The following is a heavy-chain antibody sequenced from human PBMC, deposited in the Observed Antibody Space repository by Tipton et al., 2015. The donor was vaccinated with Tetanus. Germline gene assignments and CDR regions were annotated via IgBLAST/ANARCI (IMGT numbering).Heavy chain of an antibody. CDR2: VYYNGNT. V-gene: IGHV4-59*08. CDR1: GGSISGSY. D-gene: IGHD5/OR15-5a*01. CDR3: ARLREIVSRSGWAFDY. J-gene: IGHJ4*02. Sequence: LRLSCTVSGGSISGSYWNWIRQPPGKGLEWIGYVYYNGNTHYNPALKSRVTMSVDTSKKDFSVRLGSVTAADTAVYYCARLREIVSRSGWAFDYWGQGILVTVSS.